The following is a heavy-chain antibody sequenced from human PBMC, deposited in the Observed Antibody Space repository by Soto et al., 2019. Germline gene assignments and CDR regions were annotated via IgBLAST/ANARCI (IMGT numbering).Heavy chain of an antibody. CDR2: IDPSDSYT. V-gene: IGHV5-10-1*01. J-gene: IGHJ6*02. CDR1: GYSFTSYW. Sequence: PGESLKITCKGSGYSFTSYWISWVRQMPGKGLEWMGRIDPSDSYTNYSPSFQGHVTISADKSISTAYLQWSSLKASDTAMYYCARSQTYYYDSRYYYGMDVWRQGTSVTV. D-gene: IGHD3-22*01. CDR3: ARSQTYYYDSRYYYGMDV.